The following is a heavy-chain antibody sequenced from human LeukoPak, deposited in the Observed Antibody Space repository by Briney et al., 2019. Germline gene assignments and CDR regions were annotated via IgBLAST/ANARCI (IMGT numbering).Heavy chain of an antibody. CDR3: AKDIRRYYGSGSYYFY. CDR2: ISWNSGSI. D-gene: IGHD3-10*01. CDR1: GFTFDDYA. V-gene: IGHV3-9*01. J-gene: IGHJ4*02. Sequence: PGRSLRLSCAASGFTFDDYAMHWVRQAPGKGLEWVSGISWNSGSIGYADSVKGRFTISRDNAKNSLYLQMNSLRAEDTALYYCAKDIRRYYGSGSYYFYWGQGTLVTVSS.